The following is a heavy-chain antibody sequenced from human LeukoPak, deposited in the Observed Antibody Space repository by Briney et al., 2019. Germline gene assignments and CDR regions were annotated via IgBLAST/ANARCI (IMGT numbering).Heavy chain of an antibody. Sequence: GRSLRLSCAASGFTFSTYWMHWVRQAPGKGLVWLSQINSDGGRTRYADSVKGRLTISRDNAKNTVYLQMNSLRAEDTAMYYCARGRNGFFDYWGHGTLVTVSS. CDR1: GFTFSTYW. CDR2: INSDGGRT. V-gene: IGHV3-74*01. J-gene: IGHJ4*01. CDR3: ARGRNGFFDY. D-gene: IGHD5-24*01.